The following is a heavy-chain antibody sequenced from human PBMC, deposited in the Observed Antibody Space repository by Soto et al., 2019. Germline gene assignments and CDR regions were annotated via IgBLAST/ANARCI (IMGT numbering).Heavy chain of an antibody. CDR1: SGSISGGDHY. CDR2: IKSSGRT. J-gene: IGHJ4*02. V-gene: IGHV4-30-4*01. Sequence: VQLQESGPGLVKPSQTLALTCTVSSGSISGGDHYWSWIRQPPGKGLEWIGHIKSSGRTYYNPSLKSRVTMSVDTSKNQFSVKLNSVTDADTAVYYCARGRGFGYGIDYWGQGNLVSVSS. CDR3: ARGRGFGYGIDY. D-gene: IGHD5-18*01.